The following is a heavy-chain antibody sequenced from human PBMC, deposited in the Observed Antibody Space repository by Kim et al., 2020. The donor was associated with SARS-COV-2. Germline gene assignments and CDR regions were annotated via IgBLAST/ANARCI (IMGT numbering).Heavy chain of an antibody. CDR3: SLGGGWLQPRGGPSYSFDY. CDR1: GGTFSSYA. J-gene: IGHJ4*02. V-gene: IGHV1-69*13. CDR2: IIPIFGTA. D-gene: IGHD3-16*01. Sequence: SVKVSCKASGGTFSSYAISWVRQAPGQGLEWMGGIIPIFGTANYAQKFQGRVTITADESTSTAYMELSSLRSEDTAVYYCSLGGGWLQPRGGPSYSFDYWGQGTLVTVSS.